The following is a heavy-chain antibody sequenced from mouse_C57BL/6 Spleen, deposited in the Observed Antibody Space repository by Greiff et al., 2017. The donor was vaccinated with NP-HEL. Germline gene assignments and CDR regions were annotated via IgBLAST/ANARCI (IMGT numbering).Heavy chain of an antibody. Sequence: EVKLVESGAELVKPGASVKLSCTASGFNIKDYYMHWVKQRTEQGLEWIGRIDPEDGETKYAPKFQDKATITADTSSNTAYLQHSSLTSEDTAVYYCTRGAYGYYPPDYWGQGTTLTVSS. CDR2: IDPEDGET. V-gene: IGHV14-2*01. J-gene: IGHJ2*01. D-gene: IGHD2-3*01. CDR1: GFNIKDYY. CDR3: TRGAYGYYPPDY.